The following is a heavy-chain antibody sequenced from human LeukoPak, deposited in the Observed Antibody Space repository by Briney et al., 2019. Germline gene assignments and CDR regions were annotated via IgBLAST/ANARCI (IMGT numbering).Heavy chain of an antibody. Sequence: PSETLSLTCGVSGGSITNTNYWTWVRQPPGKGLEWIGEVNLQGSTNYNPSLMGRVAISVDKSENHISLQLTSVTAADTAVYYCAREVGPYRPLDCSGQGTLVSVSS. CDR1: GGSITNTNY. CDR2: VNLQGST. V-gene: IGHV4-4*02. CDR3: AREVGPYRPLDC. J-gene: IGHJ4*02.